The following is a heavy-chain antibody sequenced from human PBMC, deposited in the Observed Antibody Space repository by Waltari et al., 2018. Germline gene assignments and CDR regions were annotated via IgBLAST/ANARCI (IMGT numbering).Heavy chain of an antibody. Sequence: QVRLVQSGAEVRKPGSSVTVSCTASRDTLKNYGFSWVRPAQGQGLEWVGGIIPNFDTTDYGQKFQGRVTLKADESTSTIYMELSRLTPEDTAVYYCARDGRYCISDSCNTGYYYYAMDLWGQGTTVTVSS. J-gene: IGHJ6*02. D-gene: IGHD1-26*01. CDR2: IIPNFDTT. CDR3: ARDGRYCISDSCNTGYYYYAMDL. CDR1: RDTLKNYG. V-gene: IGHV1-69*01.